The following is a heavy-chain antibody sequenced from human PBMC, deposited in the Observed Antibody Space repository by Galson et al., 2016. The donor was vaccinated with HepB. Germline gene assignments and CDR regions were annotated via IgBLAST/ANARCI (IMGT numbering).Heavy chain of an antibody. Sequence: SLRLSCAASGFPFSDHWMNWVRQAPGKGLEWVANLKRNGGDQSYVDSVRGRFTVSRDDVKNSFFLQMSSLRVEDTAVYYCVRGPTYGIRSDFLDHWGQGTVVTVSS. CDR1: GFPFSDHW. D-gene: IGHD3-9*01. J-gene: IGHJ4*02. CDR2: LKRNGGDQ. V-gene: IGHV3-7*01. CDR3: VRGPTYGIRSDFLDH.